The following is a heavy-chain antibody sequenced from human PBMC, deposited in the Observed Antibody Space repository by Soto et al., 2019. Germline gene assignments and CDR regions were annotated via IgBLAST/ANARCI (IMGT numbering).Heavy chain of an antibody. V-gene: IGHV4-34*01. J-gene: IGHJ4*02. D-gene: IGHD1-1*01. CDR3: ARHAKTLQHDY. Sequence: PSETLSLTCAVYGGSFSGFYWSWIRQPPGKGLEWIGEINHSGSTNYNPSLKSRVTISVDTSKSQFSLNLSSVTAADTAVYYCARHAKTLQHDYWGQGTLVTVSS. CDR1: GGSFSGFY. CDR2: INHSGST.